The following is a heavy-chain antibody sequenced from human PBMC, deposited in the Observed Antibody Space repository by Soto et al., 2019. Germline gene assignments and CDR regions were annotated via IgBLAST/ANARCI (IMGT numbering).Heavy chain of an antibody. D-gene: IGHD1-26*01. J-gene: IGHJ3*02. Sequence: PGGSLRLSCAASGFTFSSYGMHWVRQAPGKGLEWVAVISYDGSNKYYADSVKGRFTISRDNSKNTLYLQMNSLRAEDTAVYYCATSGSPDAFDIWGQGTMVTVSS. CDR1: GFTFSSYG. CDR2: ISYDGSNK. CDR3: ATSGSPDAFDI. V-gene: IGHV3-30*03.